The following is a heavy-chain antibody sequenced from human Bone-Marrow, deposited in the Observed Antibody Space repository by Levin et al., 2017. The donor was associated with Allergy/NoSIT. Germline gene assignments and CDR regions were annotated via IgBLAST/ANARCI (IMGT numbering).Heavy chain of an antibody. CDR3: ARGFDS. CDR1: GYTFTDYG. V-gene: IGHV1-18*01. Sequence: ASVKVSCKASGYTFTDYGISWVRQAPGQGLEWMGWINVNNGHTNYIQKFQGRVTMTTDTSTSTAYMELRSLRSDDTAIYYCARGFDSWGQGALVTVSS. CDR2: INVNNGHT. J-gene: IGHJ4*02.